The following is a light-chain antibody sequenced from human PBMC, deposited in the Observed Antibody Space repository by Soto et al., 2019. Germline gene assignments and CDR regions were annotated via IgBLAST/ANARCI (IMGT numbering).Light chain of an antibody. CDR2: GAS. CDR1: QSISSY. CDR3: QQSYSTPRT. J-gene: IGKJ1*01. V-gene: IGKV1-39*01. Sequence: DIQMTQSPSSLSASVGDRVTITCRASQSISSYLNWYQQKPGKAPKLLIYGASSLQSGVPSRFSGSGSATDFTLTISSLQPEDFATYYCQQSYSTPRTFGQGTKVEIK.